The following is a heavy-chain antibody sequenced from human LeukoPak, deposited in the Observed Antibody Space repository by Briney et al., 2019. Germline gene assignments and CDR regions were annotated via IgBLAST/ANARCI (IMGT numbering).Heavy chain of an antibody. V-gene: IGHV4-59*08. CDR1: GGSINNFY. D-gene: IGHD2-8*02. J-gene: IGHJ4*01. Sequence: SETLSLACTVSGGSINNFYWSWIRQSPGKGLEWIGYVHSSGRTDYNPSLRSRVSMSADTSKSQLSLRLTSVTAADTAVYFCARHDEECPGEYCFLLSFDYWGPGSLVTVSS. CDR2: VHSSGRT. CDR3: ARHDEECPGEYCFLLSFDY.